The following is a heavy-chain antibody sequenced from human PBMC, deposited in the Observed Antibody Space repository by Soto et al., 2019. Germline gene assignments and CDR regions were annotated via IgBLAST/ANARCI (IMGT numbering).Heavy chain of an antibody. CDR3: TRGPRPSSVGTGAF. Sequence: EVQLVESGGDLVQPGGSLRLSCTASGFTFSMYWMHWVRQVPGKGPEWVSRISDDGSRADYADSVKGRFTISRDNAKNPPYLEMHVVRADDTAVYYCTRGPRPSSVGTGAFWGQGTPVTVSS. CDR1: GFTFSMYW. CDR2: ISDDGSRA. V-gene: IGHV3-74*01. D-gene: IGHD3-10*01. J-gene: IGHJ4*02.